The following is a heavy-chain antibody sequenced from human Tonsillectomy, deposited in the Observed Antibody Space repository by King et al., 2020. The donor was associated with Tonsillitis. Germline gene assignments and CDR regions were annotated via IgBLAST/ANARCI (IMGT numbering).Heavy chain of an antibody. CDR2: ISYDGSNK. V-gene: IGHV3-30*18. J-gene: IGHJ4*02. CDR3: AKFQTTKNHRGF. Sequence: VQLVESGGGVVQPGRSLRLSCVASGFTFSSYGMHWVRQAPGKGLEWVAVISYDGSNKYYADSVKGRFTISRDISKNTLYLQMNSLRAEDTALYYCAKFQTTKNHRGFWGQGTLVTVSS. CDR1: GFTFSSYG. D-gene: IGHD4-17*01.